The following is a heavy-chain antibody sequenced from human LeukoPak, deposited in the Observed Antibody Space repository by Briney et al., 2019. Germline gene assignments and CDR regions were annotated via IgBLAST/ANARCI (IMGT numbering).Heavy chain of an antibody. V-gene: IGHV3-15*01. Sequence: GGSLRLSCAASGFTISSYWMNWVRQAPGKGLEWVGRIKGKSDGGTTDYAAPVKGRFTISRDDSKNTLYLQMNSLKTEDTAVYYCTTREVDYDSSGYYIPDYWGQGTLVTVSS. CDR3: TTREVDYDSSGYYIPDY. CDR1: GFTISSYW. J-gene: IGHJ4*02. CDR2: IKGKSDGGTT. D-gene: IGHD3-22*01.